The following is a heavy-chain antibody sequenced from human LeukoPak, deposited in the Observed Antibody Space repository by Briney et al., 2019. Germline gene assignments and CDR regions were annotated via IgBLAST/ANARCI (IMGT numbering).Heavy chain of an antibody. V-gene: IGHV4-38-2*02. CDR2: IYHSGST. CDR3: ARNLEAHYFDY. Sequence: HSETLSLTCTVSGYSISSGYYWGWIRQPPGKRLEWIGSIYHSGSTYYNPSLKSRVTISVDTSKNQFSLKLSSVTAADTAVYYCARNLEAHYFDYWGQGTLVTVSS. CDR1: GYSISSGYY. J-gene: IGHJ4*02.